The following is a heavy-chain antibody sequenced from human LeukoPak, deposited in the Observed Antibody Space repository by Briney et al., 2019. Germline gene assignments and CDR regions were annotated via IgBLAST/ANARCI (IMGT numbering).Heavy chain of an antibody. Sequence: GGSLRLSCAASEFTFSNYAMHWVRQAPGKGLEWVTVVSYDGSHKFYADSVKGRFTISRDSSKNTLYLQMNSLRPEDTAVYYCARARPSMWIDYWGQGTLVTVSS. J-gene: IGHJ4*02. CDR1: EFTFSNYA. D-gene: IGHD5-12*01. CDR3: ARARPSMWIDY. CDR2: VSYDGSHK. V-gene: IGHV3-30*04.